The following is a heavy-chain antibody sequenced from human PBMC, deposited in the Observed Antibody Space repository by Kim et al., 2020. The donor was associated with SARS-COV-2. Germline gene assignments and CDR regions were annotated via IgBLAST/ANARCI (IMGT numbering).Heavy chain of an antibody. V-gene: IGHV4-59*01. D-gene: IGHD3-10*01. CDR3: ARGPDYDVRGVILAFDP. CDR1: GGSISGKH. J-gene: IGHJ5*02. CDR2: IDDSGSI. Sequence: SETLSLTCSVSGGSISGKHWSWIRQSPGKGLEWIGYIDDSGSINYNPPLQSRVTISVDTSKNQFSLRVNSVTAADTAVYYCARGPDYDVRGVILAFDPWGPGTVVTVSS.